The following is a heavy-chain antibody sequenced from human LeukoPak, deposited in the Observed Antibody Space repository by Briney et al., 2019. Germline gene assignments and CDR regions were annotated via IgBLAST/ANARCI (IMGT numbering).Heavy chain of an antibody. CDR2: FDPEDGET. CDR1: GYTLTELS. Sequence: ASVKVSCKVSGYTLTELSMHWVRQAPGKGLEWMGGFDPEDGETIYAQKFQGRITMTEDTSTDTAYMELSSLRSEDTAVYYCARALTITMIVVVSEDAFDIWGQGTMVTVSS. D-gene: IGHD3-22*01. V-gene: IGHV1-24*01. CDR3: ARALTITMIVVVSEDAFDI. J-gene: IGHJ3*02.